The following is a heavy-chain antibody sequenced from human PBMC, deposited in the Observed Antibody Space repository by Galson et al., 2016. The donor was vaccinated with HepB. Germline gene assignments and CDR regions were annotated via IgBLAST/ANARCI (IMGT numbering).Heavy chain of an antibody. CDR3: ARNYAEGRSTYYYMDV. Sequence: ETLSLTCTVSGGSISRYYWSWVRQPPGKGLEWIGYIYYTGSTTYNPSLKSRVVISVDTSKNQFSLRLSSVTAADTAAYYCARNYAEGRSTYYYMDVWGKGTTVTVSS. D-gene: IGHD4-17*01. CDR2: IYYTGST. J-gene: IGHJ6*03. V-gene: IGHV4-59*01. CDR1: GGSISRYY.